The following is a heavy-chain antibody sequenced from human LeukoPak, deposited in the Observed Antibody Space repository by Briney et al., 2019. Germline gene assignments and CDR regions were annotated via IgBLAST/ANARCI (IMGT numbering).Heavy chain of an antibody. CDR2: IHNSETT. CDR1: GGPFSGYF. J-gene: IGHJ4*02. CDR3: ARRYYYNLGSFPFDF. V-gene: IGHV4-34*01. D-gene: IGHD3-10*01. Sequence: SETLSLTCAVSGGPFSGYFWSWIRQSSGKGLEWIGEIHNSETTNYNPSLNSRVTISEDTSKNQFYLNLSSVTAADTAVYYCARRYYYNLGSFPFDFWGQGTLVTVSS.